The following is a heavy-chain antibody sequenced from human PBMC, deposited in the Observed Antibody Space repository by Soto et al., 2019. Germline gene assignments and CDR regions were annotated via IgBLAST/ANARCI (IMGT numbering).Heavy chain of an antibody. V-gene: IGHV3-23*01. CDR3: AKEYCGADFALDF. CDR1: GFSFSSYA. CDR2: ISDGGGST. Sequence: PGGSLRLSCAASGFSFSSYAMSWVRQAPGKGLEWVSSISDGGGSTNYADSVRGRFTIARDRSKNTLYLHMISLRAEDTAVYYCAKEYCGADFALDFWGQGALVTVSS. J-gene: IGHJ4*02. D-gene: IGHD2-21*02.